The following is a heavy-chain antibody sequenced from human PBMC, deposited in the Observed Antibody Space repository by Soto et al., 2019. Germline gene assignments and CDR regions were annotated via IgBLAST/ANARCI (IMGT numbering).Heavy chain of an antibody. D-gene: IGHD5-12*01. CDR1: GFTFSDYY. Sequence: QVQLVESGGGLVKSGGSLRLSCAASGFTFSDYYMSWIRQAPGKGLEWVSYISSSGSTIYYADSVKGRFTISRDNAKNSLYLQMNSLRAEDTAVYYCARELGGSGYDLYYYYYYYMDVWGKGTTVTVSS. V-gene: IGHV3-11*01. CDR3: ARELGGSGYDLYYYYYYYMDV. CDR2: ISSSGSTI. J-gene: IGHJ6*03.